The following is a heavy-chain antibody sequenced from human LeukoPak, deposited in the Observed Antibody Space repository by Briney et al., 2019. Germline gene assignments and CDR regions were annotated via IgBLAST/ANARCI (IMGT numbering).Heavy chain of an antibody. J-gene: IGHJ6*02. CDR1: GYTFTSYD. Sequence: GASVKVSCKASGYTFTSYDINWVRQATGQGLEWMGWMNPNSGSTGYAQKFQGRVTMTRNTSISTAYMELSSLRSEDTAVYYCASRPNYYGSGSYYYYYGMDVWGQGTTVTVSS. CDR3: ASRPNYYGSGSYYYYYGMDV. V-gene: IGHV1-8*01. CDR2: MNPNSGST. D-gene: IGHD3-10*01.